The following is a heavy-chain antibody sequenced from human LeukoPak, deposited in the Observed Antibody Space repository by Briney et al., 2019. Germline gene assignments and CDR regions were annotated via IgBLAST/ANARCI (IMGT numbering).Heavy chain of an antibody. CDR1: GYSISSGYY. J-gene: IGHJ3*02. Sequence: SETLSLTCTVSGYSISSGYYWGWIRQPPGKGLEWIGSIYHSGSTYYNPSLKSRVTISVDTSKNQFSLKLSSVTAADTAVYCWARHASYYYDSSGYNDAFDIWGQGTMVTVSS. CDR3: ARHASYYYDSSGYNDAFDI. D-gene: IGHD3-22*01. V-gene: IGHV4-38-2*02. CDR2: IYHSGST.